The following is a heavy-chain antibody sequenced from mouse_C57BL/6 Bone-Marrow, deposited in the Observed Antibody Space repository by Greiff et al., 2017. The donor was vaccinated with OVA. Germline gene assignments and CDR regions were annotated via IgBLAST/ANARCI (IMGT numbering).Heavy chain of an antibody. D-gene: IGHD2-4*01. CDR2: IDPNSGGT. Sequence: QVQLQQPGAELVKPGASVKLSCKASGYTFTSYWMHWVKQRPGRGLEWIGRIDPNSGGTKYNEKFKSKATLTVDQPSSTAYMQLISLTSEDSAVYYCARRGYYDYGGYCDVWGTGTTVTVSS. J-gene: IGHJ1*03. CDR1: GYTFTSYW. V-gene: IGHV1-72*01. CDR3: ARRGYYDYGGYCDV.